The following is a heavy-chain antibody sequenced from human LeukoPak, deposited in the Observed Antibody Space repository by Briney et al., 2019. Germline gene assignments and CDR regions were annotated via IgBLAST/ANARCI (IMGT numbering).Heavy chain of an antibody. Sequence: GESLKISCNGCVYSFTSSWIGWVRQMPGKGLEWMGIIYPVDSDTKYSPSFQGQVTISADKSISTAFLQWSSLKASDTAMYYCARPSGTYNRFDYWGQGTLVTVSS. CDR2: IYPVDSDT. CDR1: VYSFTSSW. J-gene: IGHJ4*02. D-gene: IGHD1-26*01. CDR3: ARPSGTYNRFDY. V-gene: IGHV5-51*01.